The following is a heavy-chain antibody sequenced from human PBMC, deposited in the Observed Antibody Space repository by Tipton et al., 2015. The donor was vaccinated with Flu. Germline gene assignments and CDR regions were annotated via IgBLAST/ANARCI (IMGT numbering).Heavy chain of an antibody. D-gene: IGHD3-10*01. V-gene: IGHV3-30-3*01. Sequence: QLVQSGGGVVQPGRSLRLSCAASGFTFSSYAMHWVRQAPGKGLEWVAVISYDGSNKYYADSVKGRFTISRDNSKNTLYLQMNSLRAEDTAVYYCARGLWFGDLLLRGWLDPWGQGTLVTVSS. CDR3: ARGLWFGDLLLRGWLDP. CDR1: GFTFSSYA. J-gene: IGHJ5*02. CDR2: ISYDGSNK.